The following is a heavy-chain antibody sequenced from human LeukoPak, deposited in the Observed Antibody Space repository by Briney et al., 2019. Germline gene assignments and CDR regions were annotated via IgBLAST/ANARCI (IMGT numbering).Heavy chain of an antibody. CDR2: INHSGST. CDR1: GGSFSGYY. V-gene: IGHV4-34*01. CDR3: ARAAVLLWFGELTGWFDP. Sequence: SETLSLTCAAYGGSFSGYYWSWIRQPPGKGLEWIGEINHSGSTNYNPSLKRRVTKSVDTSKNQFSLKLSSVTAADTAVYYCARAAVLLWFGELTGWFDPWGQGTLVTVSS. J-gene: IGHJ5*02. D-gene: IGHD3-10*01.